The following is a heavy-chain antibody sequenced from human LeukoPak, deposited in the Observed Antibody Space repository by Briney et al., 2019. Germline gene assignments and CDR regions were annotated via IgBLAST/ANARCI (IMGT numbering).Heavy chain of an antibody. D-gene: IGHD6-13*01. CDR2: MNPNSGNT. Sequence: ASVKVSCKASGYTFTGYYMHWVRQATGQGLEWMGWMNPNSGNTGYAQKFQGRVTITRDTSASTAYMELSSLRSEDMAVYYCAREGSSWYWGYWGQGTLVTVSS. CDR3: AREGSSWYWGY. CDR1: GYTFTGYY. J-gene: IGHJ4*02. V-gene: IGHV1-8*03.